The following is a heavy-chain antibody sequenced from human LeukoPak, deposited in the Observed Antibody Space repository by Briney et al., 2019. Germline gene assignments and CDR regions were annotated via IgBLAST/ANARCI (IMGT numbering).Heavy chain of an antibody. CDR3: ARWGSNMAREKGDH. D-gene: IGHD3-10*01. J-gene: IGHJ4*02. CDR2: IYYSGIT. Sequence: NPGGSLRLSCAASGFTFSRYWMSWVRQAPGKGLEWIGYIYYSGITNYNPSLKTRVTILVDTSKNQFSLKLSSVTAADTAVYYCARWGSNMAREKGDHWGQGTLVTVSS. CDR1: GFTFSRYW. V-gene: IGHV4-59*08.